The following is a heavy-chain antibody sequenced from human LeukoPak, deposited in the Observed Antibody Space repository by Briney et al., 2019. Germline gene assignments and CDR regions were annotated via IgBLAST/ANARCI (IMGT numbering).Heavy chain of an antibody. Sequence: GGSLRLSCEASGFTFSNYGMNWVRQAPGKGLEWVSVIYSGGSTYYADSVKGRFTISRDNSKNTLYLQMNSLRAEDTAVYYCASMWGSVDYWGQGTLVTVSS. CDR1: GFTFSNYG. J-gene: IGHJ4*02. CDR3: ASMWGSVDY. D-gene: IGHD7-27*01. V-gene: IGHV3-53*01. CDR2: IYSGGST.